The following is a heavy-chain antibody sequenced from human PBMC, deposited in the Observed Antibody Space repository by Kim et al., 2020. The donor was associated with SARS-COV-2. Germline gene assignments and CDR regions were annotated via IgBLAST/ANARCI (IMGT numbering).Heavy chain of an antibody. Sequence: DSRKARFTTTGDNAKNSLSLQMNSLRAEDTAVYYCAREGGGSSGWSWFDPWGQGTLVTVSS. V-gene: IGHV3-21*01. D-gene: IGHD6-19*01. J-gene: IGHJ5*02. CDR3: AREGGGSSGWSWFDP.